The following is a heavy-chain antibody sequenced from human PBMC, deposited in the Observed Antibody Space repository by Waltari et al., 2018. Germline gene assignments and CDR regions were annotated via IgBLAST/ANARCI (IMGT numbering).Heavy chain of an antibody. CDR1: VGSISSSSYY. CDR3: ARGQPYGDSSGWFDP. CDR2: IYYSGST. J-gene: IGHJ5*02. V-gene: IGHV4-39*07. D-gene: IGHD4-17*01. Sequence: QLQLQESGPGLVKPSETLSLTCTVSVGSISSSSYYWGCIRQPPGKGLEWIGSIYYSGSTYYNPSLKSRVTISVDTSKNQFSLKLSSVTAADTAVYYCARGQPYGDSSGWFDPWGQGTLVTVSS.